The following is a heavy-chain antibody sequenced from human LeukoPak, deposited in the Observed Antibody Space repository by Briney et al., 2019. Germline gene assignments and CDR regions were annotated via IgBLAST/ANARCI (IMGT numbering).Heavy chain of an antibody. V-gene: IGHV3-30*18. CDR1: GFTFSSYG. Sequence: GGSLRLSCAASGFTFSSYGMHWVRQAPGKGLEWVAVISYDGSNKYYADSVKGRFTISRDNSKNTLYLQMNSLRAEDTAVYYCAKDLGVSYDFWSGYPDFDYWGQGTLVTVSS. CDR3: AKDLGVSYDFWSGYPDFDY. J-gene: IGHJ4*02. CDR2: ISYDGSNK. D-gene: IGHD3-3*01.